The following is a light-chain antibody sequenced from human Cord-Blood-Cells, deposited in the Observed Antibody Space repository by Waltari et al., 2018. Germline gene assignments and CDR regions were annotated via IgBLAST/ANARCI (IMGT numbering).Light chain of an antibody. V-gene: IGKV1-39*01. CDR3: QQSYSTPRT. J-gene: IGKJ4*01. Sequence: DIQMTQSPSSLSATVGDRVTITCRASQRISSYLNWYKQKPGKAPKLLIYAASSLQSGVPSRFSGSGSGTDFTLTISSLQPEDFATYYCQQSYSTPRTFGGGTKVEIK. CDR2: AAS. CDR1: QRISSY.